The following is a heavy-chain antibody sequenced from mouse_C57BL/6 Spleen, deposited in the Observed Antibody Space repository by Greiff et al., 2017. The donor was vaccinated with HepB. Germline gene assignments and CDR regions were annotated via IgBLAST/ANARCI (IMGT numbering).Heavy chain of an antibody. J-gene: IGHJ2*01. CDR2: IYPRSGNT. D-gene: IGHD1-1*01. CDR3: ARRRYYGSSSYYFDY. CDR1: GYTFTSYG. V-gene: IGHV1-81*01. Sequence: VQLQQSGAELARPGASVKLSCKASGYTFTSYGISWVKQRTGQGLEWIGEIYPRSGNTYYNEKFKGKATLTADKSSSTAYMELRSLTSEDSAVYFCARRRYYGSSSYYFDYWGQGTTLTVSS.